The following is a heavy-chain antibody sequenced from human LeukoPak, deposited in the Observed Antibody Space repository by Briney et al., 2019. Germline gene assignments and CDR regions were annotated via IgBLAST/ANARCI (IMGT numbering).Heavy chain of an antibody. CDR1: GYPFIYYY. D-gene: IGHD3-3*01. CDR3: ARQYYDFWSGYYSDYNWFDP. CDR2: INPNSGDT. V-gene: IGHV1-2*02. J-gene: IGHJ5*02. Sequence: ASVKVSCKAAGYPFIYYYMHWVRQAPGQGLEWMGWINPNSGDTNYAQKLQGRVTMTTDTSTSTAYMELRSLRSDDTAVYYCARQYYDFWSGYYSDYNWFDPWGQGTLVTVSS.